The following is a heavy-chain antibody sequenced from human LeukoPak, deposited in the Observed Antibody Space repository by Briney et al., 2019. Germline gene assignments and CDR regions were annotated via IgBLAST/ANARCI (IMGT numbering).Heavy chain of an antibody. D-gene: IGHD2-21*02. CDR3: ARDRKAYCGGDCYSDAFDI. CDR1: GFTFSSYS. V-gene: IGHV3-48*01. Sequence: GGSLRLSCAASGFTFSSYSMNWVRQAPGKGLEWVSYISSSSSTIYYADSVKGRFTISRDNAKNSLYLQMNSLRAEDTAVYYCARDRKAYCGGDCYSDAFDIWGQGTMVTVSS. CDR2: ISSSSSTI. J-gene: IGHJ3*02.